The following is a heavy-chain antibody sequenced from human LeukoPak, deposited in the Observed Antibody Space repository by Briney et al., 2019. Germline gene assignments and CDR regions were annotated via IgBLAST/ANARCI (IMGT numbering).Heavy chain of an antibody. Sequence: SETLSHTCTVSGGSVSSGSYYWSWIRQPPGKGLEWIGCIYYSGSTNYNPSLKSRVTISVDTSKNQFSLKLSSVTAADTAVYYCARDGDYVNYYYYGMDVWGKGTTVTVSS. CDR2: IYYSGST. CDR1: GGSVSSGSYY. CDR3: ARDGDYVNYYYYGMDV. V-gene: IGHV4-61*01. D-gene: IGHD4-17*01. J-gene: IGHJ6*04.